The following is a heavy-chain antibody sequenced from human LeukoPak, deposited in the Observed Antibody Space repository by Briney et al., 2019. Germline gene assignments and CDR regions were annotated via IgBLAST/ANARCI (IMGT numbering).Heavy chain of an antibody. CDR2: ISGSGGST. CDR3: AKVLLARAYYYGMDV. V-gene: IGHV3-23*01. J-gene: IGHJ6*02. Sequence: GGSLRLSCAASGFTFSSSAMSWVRQAPGKGLEWVSAISGSGGSTYYADSVKGRFTISRDNSKNTLYLQMNSLRVEDTAVYYCAKVLLARAYYYGMDVWGQGTTVTVSS. D-gene: IGHD2-15*01. CDR1: GFTFSSSA.